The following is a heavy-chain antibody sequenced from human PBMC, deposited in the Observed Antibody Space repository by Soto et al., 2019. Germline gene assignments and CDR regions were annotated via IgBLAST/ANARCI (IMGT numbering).Heavy chain of an antibody. CDR2: MNPNSGNT. D-gene: IGHD3-16*01. CDR3: ARVLGDGDYYYYMDV. J-gene: IGHJ6*03. CDR1: GGTFSSYD. V-gene: IGHV1-8*02. Sequence: ASVKVSCKASGGTFSSYDINWVRQATGQGLEWMGWMNPNSGNTGYAQKFQGRVTMTRNTSISTAYMELSSLRPEDTAVYYCARVLGDGDYYYYMDVWGKGTTVTVSS.